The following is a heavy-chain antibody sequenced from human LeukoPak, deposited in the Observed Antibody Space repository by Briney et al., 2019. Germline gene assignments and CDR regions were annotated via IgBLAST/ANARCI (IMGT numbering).Heavy chain of an antibody. J-gene: IGHJ4*02. Sequence: GSLRLSCAASGFPFNTYSMNWVRQAPGKGLEWVSSISSSSSYIYYADSVKGRFTISRDNAKNSLYLQMNSLRAEDTAVYYCAKSFWWFGEFSPFDYWGQGTLVTVSS. CDR2: ISSSSSYI. V-gene: IGHV3-21*01. CDR1: GFPFNTYS. CDR3: AKSFWWFGEFSPFDY. D-gene: IGHD3-10*01.